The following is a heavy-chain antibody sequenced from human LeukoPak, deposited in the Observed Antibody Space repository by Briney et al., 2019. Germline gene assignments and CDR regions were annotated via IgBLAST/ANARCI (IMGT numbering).Heavy chain of an antibody. J-gene: IGHJ6*02. V-gene: IGHV1-2*02. CDR1: GYTFTGYY. Sequence: ASVKVSCNASGYTFTGYYMHWVRQAPGQGLEWMRWINPNSGGTNYAQKFQGRHTMTRDTSISTAYMELSRLRSDDTAVYYCASDLTPHNSGWSGNYYYYGMDVRGQGTTVTVSS. CDR2: INPNSGGT. D-gene: IGHD6-19*01. CDR3: ASDLTPHNSGWSGNYYYYGMDV.